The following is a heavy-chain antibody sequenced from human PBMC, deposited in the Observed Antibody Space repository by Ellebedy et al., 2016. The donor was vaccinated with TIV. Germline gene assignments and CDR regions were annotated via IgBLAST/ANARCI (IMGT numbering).Heavy chain of an antibody. Sequence: ASVKVSXKASGYTFTSYDINWVRQAPGQGLEWMGWISAYNGNTNYAQKLQGRVTMTTDTSTSTAYMELRSLRSEDTAVYYCARGPRYDFWSGYYTKWFDPWGQGTLVTVSS. J-gene: IGHJ5*02. CDR3: ARGPRYDFWSGYYTKWFDP. CDR1: GYTFTSYD. D-gene: IGHD3-3*01. CDR2: ISAYNGNT. V-gene: IGHV1-18*01.